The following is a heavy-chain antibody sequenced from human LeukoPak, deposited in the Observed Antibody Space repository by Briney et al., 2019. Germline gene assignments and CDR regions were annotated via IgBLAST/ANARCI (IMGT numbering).Heavy chain of an antibody. J-gene: IGHJ4*02. CDR2: IYYSGST. D-gene: IGHD3-10*01. V-gene: IGHV4-34*01. Sequence: PSETLSLTCAVYGGSFSGYYWSWIRQPPGKGLEWIGSIYYSGSTYYNPSLKSRVTISVDTSKNQFSLKLSSVTAADTAVYYCARHLKYYYGSGSLGDFDYWGQGTLVTVSS. CDR3: ARHLKYYYGSGSLGDFDY. CDR1: GGSFSGYY.